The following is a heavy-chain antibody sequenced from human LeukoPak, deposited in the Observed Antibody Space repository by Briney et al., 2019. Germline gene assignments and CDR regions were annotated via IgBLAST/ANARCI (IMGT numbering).Heavy chain of an antibody. V-gene: IGHV3-21*01. Sequence: GGSLRLSCAASGFTFSSYSMNWVRQAPGKGLEWVSSISSSSSYIYYADSVKGRFTISRDNAKNSLYLQMNSLRAEDTAVYYCARAGYCSSTSCPGDYYYYYYMDVWGKGTTVTISS. D-gene: IGHD2-2*01. CDR1: GFTFSSYS. CDR3: ARAGYCSSTSCPGDYYYYYYMDV. J-gene: IGHJ6*03. CDR2: ISSSSSYI.